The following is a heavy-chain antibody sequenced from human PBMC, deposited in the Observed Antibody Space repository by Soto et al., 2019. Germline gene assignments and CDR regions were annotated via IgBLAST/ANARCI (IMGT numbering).Heavy chain of an antibody. V-gene: IGHV3-23*01. J-gene: IGHJ4*02. D-gene: IGHD4-17*01. CDR1: GFTFSGND. CDR2: ISGSGGST. CDR3: GKDRAYGDYADY. Sequence: EVQLLESGGGLVQPGGSLRLSCAASGFTFSGNDMSWVRQAPGTGLDWFSAISGSGGSTYYADSVKGRFTISRDNSKNTLYLQMNSLRAEDTAVYYCGKDRAYGDYADYWGQGTLVTVSS.